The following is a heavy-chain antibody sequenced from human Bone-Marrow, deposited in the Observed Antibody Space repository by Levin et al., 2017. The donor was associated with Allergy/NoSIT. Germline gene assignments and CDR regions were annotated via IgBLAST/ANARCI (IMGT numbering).Heavy chain of an antibody. Sequence: GGSLRLSCAASGFTFEDYAMHWVRQAPGKGLEWVSGISWNSGSIAYADSVKGRFTISRDSATNSLYLQMNSLRAEDTALYYCAKHLGRFLEEYGMDVWGRGTTVTVSS. D-gene: IGHD3-3*01. J-gene: IGHJ6*02. CDR3: AKHLGRFLEEYGMDV. V-gene: IGHV3-9*01. CDR2: ISWNSGSI. CDR1: GFTFEDYA.